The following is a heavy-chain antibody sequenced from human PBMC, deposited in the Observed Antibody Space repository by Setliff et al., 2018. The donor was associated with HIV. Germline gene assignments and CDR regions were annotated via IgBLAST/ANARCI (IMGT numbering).Heavy chain of an antibody. CDR3: ARRPIKGYGPFDS. CDR2: IYYSGST. CDR1: GGSISSHY. D-gene: IGHD2-15*01. Sequence: SETLSLTCTVSGGSISSHYWSWIRQPPGKGLEWIGYIYYSGSTNYNPSLKSRAILSVDTSQNQFSLQLKHVTAADTAVYYCARRPIKGYGPFDSWGPGTLVTVSS. J-gene: IGHJ4*02. V-gene: IGHV4-59*08.